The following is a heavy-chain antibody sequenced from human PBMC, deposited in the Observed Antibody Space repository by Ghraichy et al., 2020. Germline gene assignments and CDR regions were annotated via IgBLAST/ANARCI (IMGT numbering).Heavy chain of an antibody. CDR2: ISSSSSTI. Sequence: GGSLRLSCAASGFTFSSYSMNWVRQAPGKGLEWVSYISSSSSTIYYADSVKGRFTISRDNAKNSLYLQMNSLRDEDTAMYYCARKGGYCSGGSCYSGYYYGMDVWGQGTTVTVSS. V-gene: IGHV3-48*02. CDR1: GFTFSSYS. D-gene: IGHD2-15*01. CDR3: ARKGGYCSGGSCYSGYYYGMDV. J-gene: IGHJ6*02.